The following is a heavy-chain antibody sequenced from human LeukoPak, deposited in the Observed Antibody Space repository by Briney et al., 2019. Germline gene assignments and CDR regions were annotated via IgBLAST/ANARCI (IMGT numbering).Heavy chain of an antibody. V-gene: IGHV4-59*01. J-gene: IGHJ5*02. CDR3: ARDLRFGANWFDP. Sequence: SETLSLTCTVSGGSISSYYWSWIRQPPGKGLEWIGYIYYSGSTNYNPSLKSRVTISVDTSKNQFSLKLSSVTAADTAVYYCARDLRFGANWFDPWGQGTLVTVSS. CDR1: GGSISSYY. CDR2: IYYSGST. D-gene: IGHD3-10*01.